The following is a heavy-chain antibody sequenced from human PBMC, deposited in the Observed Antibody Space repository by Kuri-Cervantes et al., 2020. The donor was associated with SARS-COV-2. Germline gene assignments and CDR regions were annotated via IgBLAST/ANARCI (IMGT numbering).Heavy chain of an antibody. J-gene: IGHJ4*02. Sequence: GESLKTSWTAFGFLFSDYYMTWIRQAPGKGLEWVSNIGPRGTTKYYADSVKGRFTISRDNAKNSLYLQMSSLSAEDTAVYYCARDLRLGKSLDYWGQGTLVTVSS. CDR3: ARDLRLGKSLDY. V-gene: IGHV3-11*04. CDR2: IGPRGTTK. D-gene: IGHD7-27*01. CDR1: GFLFSDYY.